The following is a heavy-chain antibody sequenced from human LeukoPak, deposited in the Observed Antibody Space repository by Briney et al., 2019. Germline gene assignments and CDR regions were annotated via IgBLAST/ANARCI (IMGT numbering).Heavy chain of an antibody. CDR2: IYHSGST. CDR3: AREVVGYSGNSPGNWFDP. J-gene: IGHJ5*02. V-gene: IGHV4-30-2*01. CDR1: GGPISSGGYS. Sequence: SETLSLTCAVSGGPISSGGYSWSWIRQPPGKGLEWIGYIYHSGSTYYNPSLESRVTISVDRSKNQFSLKLSSVTAADTAVYYCAREVVGYSGNSPGNWFDPWGQGTLVTVSS. D-gene: IGHD4-23*01.